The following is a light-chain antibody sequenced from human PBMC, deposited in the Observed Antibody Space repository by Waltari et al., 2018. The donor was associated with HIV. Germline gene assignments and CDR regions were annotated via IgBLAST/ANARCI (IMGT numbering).Light chain of an antibody. J-gene: IGKJ5*01. CDR1: QNVNQN. CDR2: VAF. Sequence: EIVMTQSPATLSVSPGERVTLSCRASQNVNQNLAWYQQKPGQAPRLLIYVAFGRAAGLADRFSASGSGTEFTLTISTLQSEDSAVYYCQQYEKWPPITFGQGTRLEIK. V-gene: IGKV3-15*01. CDR3: QQYEKWPPIT.